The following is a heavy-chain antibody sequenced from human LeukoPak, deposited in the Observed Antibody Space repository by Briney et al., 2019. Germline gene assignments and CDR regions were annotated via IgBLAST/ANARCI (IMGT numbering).Heavy chain of an antibody. V-gene: IGHV4-38-2*02. J-gene: IGHJ5*02. D-gene: IGHD7-27*01. CDR3: ARDNWGADGFDP. Sequence: SETLSLTCTVSGYSISSGYYWGWIRQPPGKGLEWIGSFYHSGSTYYNPSLKSRVTISVDTSKNQFSLKLSSVTAADTAVYYCARDNWGADGFDPWGRGTLVTVSS. CDR1: GYSISSGYY. CDR2: FYHSGST.